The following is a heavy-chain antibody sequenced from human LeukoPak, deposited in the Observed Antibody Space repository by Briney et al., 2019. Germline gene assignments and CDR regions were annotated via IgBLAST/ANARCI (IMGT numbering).Heavy chain of an antibody. CDR3: ARGRKVRGVIISTGLDFDY. CDR2: MNPNSGNT. Sequence: ASVKVSCKASGYTFTSYDINWVRQATGQGLEWMGWMNPNSGNTGYAQKFQGRVTMTRNTSISTAYIELSSLRSEDTAVYYCARGRKVRGVIISTGLDFDYWGQGTLVTVSS. J-gene: IGHJ4*02. D-gene: IGHD3-10*01. CDR1: GYTFTSYD. V-gene: IGHV1-8*01.